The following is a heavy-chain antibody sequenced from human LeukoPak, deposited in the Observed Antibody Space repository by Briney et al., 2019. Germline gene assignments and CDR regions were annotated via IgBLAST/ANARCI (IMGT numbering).Heavy chain of an antibody. Sequence: SVKVSCKASGGTFSSYVISWVRQAPGQGLEWMGRIIPIFGIANYAQKFQGRVTITADKSTSTAYMELSSLRSEDTAVYYCARIICSGGSCPRIHNPDYYYYGMDVWGQGTTVTVSS. J-gene: IGHJ6*02. D-gene: IGHD2-15*01. CDR1: GGTFSSYV. V-gene: IGHV1-69*04. CDR3: ARIICSGGSCPRIHNPDYYYYGMDV. CDR2: IIPIFGIA.